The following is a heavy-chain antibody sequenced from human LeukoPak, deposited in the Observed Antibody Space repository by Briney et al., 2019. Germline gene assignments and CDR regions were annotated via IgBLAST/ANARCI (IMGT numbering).Heavy chain of an antibody. V-gene: IGHV3-7*01. Sequence: SGGSLRLSCAASGFTFSSYWMSWVRQAPGKGLEWVANIKQDGSEKYYVDSVKGRFTISRDNAKNSLYLQMNSLRAEDTAVYYCRNYCSSTSCYPTYYYYYMDVWGKGTTVTVSS. CDR3: RNYCSSTSCYPTYYYYYMDV. D-gene: IGHD2-2*01. J-gene: IGHJ6*03. CDR1: GFTFSSYW. CDR2: IKQDGSEK.